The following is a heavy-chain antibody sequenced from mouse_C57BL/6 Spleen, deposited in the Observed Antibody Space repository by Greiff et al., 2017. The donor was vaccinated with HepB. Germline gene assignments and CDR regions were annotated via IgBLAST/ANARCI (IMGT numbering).Heavy chain of an antibody. CDR1: GYSITSGYY. Sequence: ESGPGLVKPSQSLSLTCSVTGYSITSGYYWNWIRQFPGNKLEWMGYISYDGSNNYNPSLKNRISITRDTSKNQFFLKLNSVTTEDTATYYCAREANWLASFAYWGQGTLVTVSA. V-gene: IGHV3-6*01. CDR2: ISYDGSN. D-gene: IGHD4-1*01. J-gene: IGHJ3*01. CDR3: AREANWLASFAY.